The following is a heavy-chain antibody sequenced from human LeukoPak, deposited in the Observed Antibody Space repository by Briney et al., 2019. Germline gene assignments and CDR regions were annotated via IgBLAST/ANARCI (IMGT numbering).Heavy chain of an antibody. V-gene: IGHV1-69-2*01. D-gene: IGHD4-11*01. CDR3: ATGAITTGY. CDR2: VDPEDGKT. J-gene: IGHJ4*02. CDR1: GYMFSGSY. Sequence: ASVKISCKVSGYMFSGSYMHRVQQVPGKGLEWMGRVDPEDGKTIYAKKFQGRVTMTADTSIDTAYMDLSSLKSEDTAVYYCATGAITTGYWGQGTLVTVSS.